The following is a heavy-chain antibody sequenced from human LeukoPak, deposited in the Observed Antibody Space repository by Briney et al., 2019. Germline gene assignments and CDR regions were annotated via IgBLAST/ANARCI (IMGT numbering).Heavy chain of an antibody. CDR3: ARGRGPQYDFWSGPDWYFDL. D-gene: IGHD3-3*01. CDR2: IYYSGST. J-gene: IGHJ2*01. Sequence: PSETLSLTCTVSGGSISSYYWSWIRQPPGKGLEWIGYIYYSGSTNYNPSLKSRVTISVDTSKNQFSLKLSSVTAADTAVYYCARGRGPQYDFWSGPDWYFDLWGRGTLVTVSS. V-gene: IGHV4-59*01. CDR1: GGSISSYY.